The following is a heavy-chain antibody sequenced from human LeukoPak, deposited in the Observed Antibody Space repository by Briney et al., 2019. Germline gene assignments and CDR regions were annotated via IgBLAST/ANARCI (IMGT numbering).Heavy chain of an antibody. Sequence: GGSLRLSCAASGFTFSSYGMSWVRQAPGKGLEWVSAISGSGGSTYYADSVKGRFTISRDNAKNTLYLQMNSPRAEDTAVYYCARTYYGGNSGVGYWGQGTLVTVSS. V-gene: IGHV3-23*01. J-gene: IGHJ4*02. CDR3: ARTYYGGNSGVGY. D-gene: IGHD4-23*01. CDR1: GFTFSSYG. CDR2: ISGSGGST.